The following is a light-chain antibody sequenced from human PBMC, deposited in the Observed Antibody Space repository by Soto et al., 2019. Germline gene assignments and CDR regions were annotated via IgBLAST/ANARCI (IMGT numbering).Light chain of an antibody. Sequence: QAVVTQPPSASGTPGQTVTISCSGSSSNIGGNAVNWYQQLPGTTPKLLIYSNNQLPSWVPDRFSGSKSGTSASLAISGLQSEDEADYYCAAWDDSLSGYVFGTGTKVTVL. CDR1: SSNIGGNA. J-gene: IGLJ1*01. CDR3: AAWDDSLSGYV. V-gene: IGLV1-44*01. CDR2: SNN.